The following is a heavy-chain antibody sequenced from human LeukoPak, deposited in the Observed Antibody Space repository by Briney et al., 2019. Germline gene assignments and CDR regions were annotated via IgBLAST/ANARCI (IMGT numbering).Heavy chain of an antibody. J-gene: IGHJ4*02. CDR2: INHSGST. D-gene: IGHD5-24*01. V-gene: IGHV4-34*01. CDR1: GGSSSGYY. Sequence: SETLSLTCAVYGGSSSGYYWSWIRQPPGKRLEWIGEINHSGSTNYNPSLKSRVTISVDTSKNQFSLKLSSVTAADTAVYYCARGSRRRDGYKPIDYWGQGTLVTVSS. CDR3: ARGSRRRDGYKPIDY.